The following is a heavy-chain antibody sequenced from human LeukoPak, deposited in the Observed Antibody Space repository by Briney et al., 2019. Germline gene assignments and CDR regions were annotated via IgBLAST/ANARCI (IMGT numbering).Heavy chain of an antibody. J-gene: IGHJ4*02. D-gene: IGHD6-13*01. Sequence: IPGGSLRLSCAASGFTFSSYGMNWVRQAPGKGLEWVSSITSSSSYIYYADSVKGRFTISRDNAKNSLDLQMNSLRAEDTAVYYCARSYSSPRGTFDYWGQGTLVTVSS. CDR3: ARSYSSPRGTFDY. CDR2: ITSSSSYI. V-gene: IGHV3-21*01. CDR1: GFTFSSYG.